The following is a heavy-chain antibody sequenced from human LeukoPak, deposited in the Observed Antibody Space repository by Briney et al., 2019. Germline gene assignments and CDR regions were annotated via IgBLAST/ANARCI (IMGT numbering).Heavy chain of an antibody. D-gene: IGHD3-22*01. CDR3: VYYYDSSGYYSRGYYFDY. V-gene: IGHV1-18*01. CDR2: ISAYNGNT. J-gene: IGHJ4*02. Sequence: ASVKVSCKASGYTFTSYGISWVRQAPGQGLEWMGWISAYNGNTNYAQKLQGRVTMTTDTSTSTAYMELRSLRSDDTAVYYCVYYYDSSGYYSRGYYFDYWGQGTLVTVPS. CDR1: GYTFTSYG.